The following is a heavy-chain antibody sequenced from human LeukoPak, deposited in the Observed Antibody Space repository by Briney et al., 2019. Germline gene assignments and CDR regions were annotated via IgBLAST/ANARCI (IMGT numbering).Heavy chain of an antibody. D-gene: IGHD6-19*01. CDR1: GFTFSSYA. J-gene: IGHJ5*02. V-gene: IGHV3-23*01. CDR2: IGGSGGGST. CDR3: AKCSRAGYASGWCNWMDP. Sequence: GGSLRLSCAASGFTFSSYAMSWVRQAPGKGLEWVSSIGGSGGGSTQYADSVKGRFTISRDNSKDTLYLQMNSLRADDTAIYYCAKCSRAGYASGWCNWMDPWGQGTLVTVSS.